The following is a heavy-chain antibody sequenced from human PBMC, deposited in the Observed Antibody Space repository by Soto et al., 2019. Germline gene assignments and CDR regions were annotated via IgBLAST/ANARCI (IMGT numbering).Heavy chain of an antibody. J-gene: IGHJ4*02. CDR2: IYSGGST. CDR3: ARDRYYDSSD. D-gene: IGHD3-22*01. V-gene: IGHV3-53*01. Sequence: GGSLRLSCAASGFTVSSNYMSWVRQAPGKGLEWVSVIYSGGSTYYADSVKGRLTISRDNSKNSLYLQMNSLRAADTAVYYCARDRYYDSSDWGQVTLVTVSS. CDR1: GFTVSSNY.